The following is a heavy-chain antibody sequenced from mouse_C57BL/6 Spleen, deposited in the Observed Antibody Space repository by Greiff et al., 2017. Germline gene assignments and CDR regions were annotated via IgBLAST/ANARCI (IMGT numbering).Heavy chain of an antibody. J-gene: IGHJ4*01. CDR2: IDPEDGET. CDR3: ARYGYGSSFYAMDY. Sequence: EVQLQQSGAELVKPGASVKLSCTASGFNIKDYYMHWVKQRTEQGLEWIGRIDPEDGETEYAPKFQGKATITADTSSNTAYLQLSSLTSEDTAVYYCARYGYGSSFYAMDYWGQGTSVTVSS. D-gene: IGHD1-1*01. CDR1: GFNIKDYY. V-gene: IGHV14-2*01.